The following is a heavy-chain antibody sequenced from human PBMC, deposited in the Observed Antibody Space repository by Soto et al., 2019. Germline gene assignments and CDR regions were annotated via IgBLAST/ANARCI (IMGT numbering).Heavy chain of an antibody. CDR3: AKRVTPYSSGPSGMDV. Sequence: QVQLVESGGGVVQPGRSLRLSCAASGFTFSSYAMHWVRQAPGKGLEWVAVISYDGNTIYYADSVRGRFTSSRDNSQNTLSLQMNSLRPEDTAVYYCAKRVTPYSSGPSGMDVWGQGTTVTVSS. V-gene: IGHV3-30-3*02. D-gene: IGHD6-19*01. CDR1: GFTFSSYA. J-gene: IGHJ6*02. CDR2: ISYDGNTI.